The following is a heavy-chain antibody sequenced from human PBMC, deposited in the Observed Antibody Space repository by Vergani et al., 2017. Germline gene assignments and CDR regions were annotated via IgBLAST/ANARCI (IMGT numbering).Heavy chain of an antibody. J-gene: IGHJ3*02. Sequence: QVQLQQWGAGLLKPSETLSLTCAVYGGSFSGYYWSWIRQPPGKGLEWIGEINHSGSTNYNPSLKSRVTISVETAKNHFSLNLSSVTAADTAVYYCARGVRWRRYGGNLLTMHRIGRNDAIDIWGQGTMVTVSS. CDR2: INHSGST. CDR3: ARGVRWRRYGGNLLTMHRIGRNDAIDI. V-gene: IGHV4-34*01. D-gene: IGHD4-23*01. CDR1: GGSFSGYY.